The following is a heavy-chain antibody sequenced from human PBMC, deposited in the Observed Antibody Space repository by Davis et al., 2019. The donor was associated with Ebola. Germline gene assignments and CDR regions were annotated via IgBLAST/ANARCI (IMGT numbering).Heavy chain of an antibody. Sequence: SETLSLTCTASGVSITSGDHYCSWIRQPPVMRLDCCGQINHSVTANYNPSLKSRVTISVDTSKNQFSLKLSSVTAADAAVYYCARGRRFLEWLLSWRYWFDPWGQGTLVTVSS. V-gene: IGHV4-34*01. CDR1: GVSITSGDHY. CDR3: ARGRRFLEWLLSWRYWFDP. J-gene: IGHJ5*02. CDR2: INHSVTA. D-gene: IGHD3-3*01.